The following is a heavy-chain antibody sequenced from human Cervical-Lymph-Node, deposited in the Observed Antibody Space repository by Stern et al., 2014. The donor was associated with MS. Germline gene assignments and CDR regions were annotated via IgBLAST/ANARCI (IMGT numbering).Heavy chain of an antibody. CDR1: GFSLSSNGVG. D-gene: IGHD3-22*01. V-gene: IGHV2-5*02. CDR3: AHQYYFDSSGFLGY. Sequence: QVTLRESGPTLVKPTQTLTLTCTISGFSLSSNGVGVAWIRQPPGKALEWLALIYWDDDKRYSPSLNNRLTITKDTSKNQVVLTMTNMDVDTGTYYCAHQYYFDSSGFLGYWGQGTLVTVSS. J-gene: IGHJ4*02. CDR2: IYWDDDK.